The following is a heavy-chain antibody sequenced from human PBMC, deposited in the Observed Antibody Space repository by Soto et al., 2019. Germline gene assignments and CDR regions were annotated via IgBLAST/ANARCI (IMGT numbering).Heavy chain of an antibody. D-gene: IGHD7-27*01. V-gene: IGHV4-39*01. CDR2: IYYSGST. J-gene: IGHJ6*02. CDR1: GGSISSSSYY. CDR3: VSETGDGPYYYYYGMDV. Sequence: SETLSLTCTVSGGSISSSSYYWGWIRQPPGKGLEWIGSIYYSGSTYYNPSLKSRVTISVDTSKNQSSLKLSSVTAADTAVYYCVSETGDGPYYYYYGMDVWGQGTTVTVSS.